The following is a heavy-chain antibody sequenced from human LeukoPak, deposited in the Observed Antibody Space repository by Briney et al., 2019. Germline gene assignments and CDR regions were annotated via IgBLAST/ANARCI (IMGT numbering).Heavy chain of an antibody. J-gene: IGHJ1*01. V-gene: IGHV3-74*01. CDR3: ARAPSEIGGYYPEYFRH. D-gene: IGHD3-22*01. CDR2: IKSDGST. Sequence: GGSLRPSCVASGFTFSSYWMHWLRQAPGKGLVWVSRIKSDGSTNYADSVKGRFTISRDNAKNTVSLQMNSLRAEDTGVYFCARAPSEIGGYYPEYFRHWGQGTLVTVSS. CDR1: GFTFSSYW.